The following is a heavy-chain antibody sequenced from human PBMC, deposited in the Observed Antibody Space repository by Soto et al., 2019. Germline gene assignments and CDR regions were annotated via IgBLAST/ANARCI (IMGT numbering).Heavy chain of an antibody. CDR3: AAPVVATEALFDY. J-gene: IGHJ4*02. CDR2: ISSSGSTI. CDR1: GFTFSSYA. Sequence: GGSLRLSCAASGFTFSSYAMHWVRQAPGKGLEWVSYISSSGSTIYYADSVKGRFTISRDNAKNSLYLQMNSLRAEDTAVYYCAAPVVATEALFDYWGQGTLVTVSS. V-gene: IGHV3-48*04. D-gene: IGHD5-12*01.